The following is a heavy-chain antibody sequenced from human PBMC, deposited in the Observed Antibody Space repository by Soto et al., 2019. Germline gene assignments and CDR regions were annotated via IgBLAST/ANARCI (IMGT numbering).Heavy chain of an antibody. Sequence: GASVKVSCKASGYTFTSYGISWVRQAPGQGLEWMGWISAYNGNTNYAQKLQGRVTMTTDTSTSTAYMELRSLRSDDTAVYYCARDGEPGIPPYNWNDVNYDYWGQGTLVTVSS. CDR1: GYTFTSYG. CDR2: ISAYNGNT. D-gene: IGHD1-1*01. CDR3: ARDGEPGIPPYNWNDVNYDY. J-gene: IGHJ4*02. V-gene: IGHV1-18*01.